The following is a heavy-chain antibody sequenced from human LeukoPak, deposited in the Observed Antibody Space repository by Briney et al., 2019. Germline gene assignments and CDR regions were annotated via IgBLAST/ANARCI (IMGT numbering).Heavy chain of an antibody. D-gene: IGHD6-13*01. CDR3: ARATGYIAAAGADYYYYYMDV. Sequence: GGSLRLSCAASGFTFSSYWMGWVRQAPGKGLEWVANIKQDGSEKYYVDSVKGRFTISRDNAKNSLYLQMNSLRAEDTAVYYCARATGYIAAAGADYYYYYMDVWGKGTTVTVSS. J-gene: IGHJ6*03. V-gene: IGHV3-7*01. CDR2: IKQDGSEK. CDR1: GFTFSSYW.